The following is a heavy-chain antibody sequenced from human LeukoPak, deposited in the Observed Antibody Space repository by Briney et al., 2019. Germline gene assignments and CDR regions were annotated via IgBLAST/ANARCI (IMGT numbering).Heavy chain of an antibody. J-gene: IGHJ5*01. V-gene: IGHV3-11*01. D-gene: IGHD4-23*01. CDR3: SRDRGNSGLGGLFDS. CDR2: ISGSGSEV. CDR1: GFTFSDYY. Sequence: PGGSLRLSCAASGFTFSDYYMSWIRQAPGKGLEWVSYISGSGSEVYYAASVGGRFTISRDNAKNSLFLQMSSLRAEDTAVDYCSRDRGNSGLGGLFDSSGQGTLVTASS.